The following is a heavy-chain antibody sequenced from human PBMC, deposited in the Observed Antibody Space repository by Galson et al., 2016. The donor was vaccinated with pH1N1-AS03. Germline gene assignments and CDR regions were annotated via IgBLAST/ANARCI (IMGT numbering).Heavy chain of an antibody. V-gene: IGHV4-31*03. CDR2: IYYTGNT. CDR3: ASSLTVTDRIGY. CDR1: GDSISSGDYF. J-gene: IGHJ4*02. Sequence: TLSLTCTVSGDSISSGDYFWSWIRQHPGKGLEWIGHIYYTGNTYFSPSLKNRVAISVDTSKNQFSLKLSTVTAADTAVYFCASSLTVTDRIGYWGQGTLVTVST. D-gene: IGHD4-17*01.